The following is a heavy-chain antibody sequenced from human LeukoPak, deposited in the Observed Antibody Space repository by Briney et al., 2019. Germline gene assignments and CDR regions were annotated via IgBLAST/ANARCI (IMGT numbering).Heavy chain of an antibody. CDR2: IVVGSGNT. J-gene: IGHJ6*03. Sequence: GTSVKVSCKASGFTFTSSAMQWVRQARGQRLEWIGWIVVGSGNTNYAQKFQERVTITRDTSISTAYMELSRLRSDDTAVYYCARGGYYYYMDVWGKGTTVTISS. CDR1: GFTFTSSA. V-gene: IGHV1-58*02. D-gene: IGHD3-16*01. CDR3: ARGGYYYYMDV.